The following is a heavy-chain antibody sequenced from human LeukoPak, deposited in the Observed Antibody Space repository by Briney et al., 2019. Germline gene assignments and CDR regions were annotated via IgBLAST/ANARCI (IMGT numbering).Heavy chain of an antibody. D-gene: IGHD6-13*01. V-gene: IGHV1-18*01. CDR1: GYSFTSYA. J-gene: IGHJ6*02. CDR3: ASDPLTSTWSPYYFTLDV. Sequence: ASVKVSCKASGYSFTSYAYNWVRQAPGQGLEWMGWISAYDGGTKYAQDLQGRVTMTTDTSTRTAYMELTRLTSDDTAVYYCASDPLTSTWSPYYFTLDVWGQGTTVSVSS. CDR2: ISAYDGGT.